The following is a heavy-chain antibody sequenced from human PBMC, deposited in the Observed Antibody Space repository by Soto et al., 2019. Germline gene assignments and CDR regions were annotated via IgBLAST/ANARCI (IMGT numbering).Heavy chain of an antibody. CDR3: ARHPLQFRTAAAIGDYSYGMDV. D-gene: IGHD2-2*01. CDR2: IYPGDSDT. CDR1: GYSFTSYW. V-gene: IGHV5-51*01. Sequence: GESLKISCKGSGYSFTSYWIGWVRQMPGKGLEWMGIIYPGDSDTRYSPSFQGQVTISADKSISTAYLQGSGLKASDTAMYYCARHPLQFRTAAAIGDYSYGMDVWGQGTTVTGAS. J-gene: IGHJ6*02.